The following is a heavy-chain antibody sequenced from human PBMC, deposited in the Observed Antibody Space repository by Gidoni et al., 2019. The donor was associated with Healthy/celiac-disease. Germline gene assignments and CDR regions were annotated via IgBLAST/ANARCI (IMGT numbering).Heavy chain of an antibody. V-gene: IGHV4-34*01. J-gene: IGHJ4*02. D-gene: IGHD4-17*01. CDR1: GGSFRGYY. CDR3: ARVGYGDYG. CDR2: INHSGST. Sequence: QVQLQQWGAGLVKPSETLSLTCAVYGGSFRGYYWSWIRQPPGKGMEWIGEINHSGSTNYNPSLKSRVTISVDTSKNQFSLKLGSVTAADTAVYYGARVGYGDYGWGQGTLVTVSS.